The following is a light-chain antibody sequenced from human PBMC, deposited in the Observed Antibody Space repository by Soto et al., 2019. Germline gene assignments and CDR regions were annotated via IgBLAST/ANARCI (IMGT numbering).Light chain of an antibody. J-gene: IGKJ3*01. CDR3: QQSYNTPFT. CDR1: QSVSSN. Sequence: EIVMTQSPATLSVSPGERATLSCRASQSVSSNLAWYQQKPGQAPRLLIYGASTRATGIPARFSGSGSGTDFTLTISSLQPEDFATYYCQQSYNTPFTFGPGTKVDI. V-gene: IGKV3-15*01. CDR2: GAS.